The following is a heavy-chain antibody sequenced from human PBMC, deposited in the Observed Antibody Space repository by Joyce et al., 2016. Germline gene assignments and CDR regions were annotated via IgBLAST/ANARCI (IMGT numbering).Heavy chain of an antibody. CDR1: GFIVSSNY. V-gene: IGHV3-66*02. J-gene: IGHJ6*02. CDR2: IYSGGQT. CDR3: ARDLVAMGYYGMDV. Sequence: EVQLVESGGGLVQPGGSLRLSCAASGFIVSSNYMSWVRQAPGKGLEWVSVIYSGGQTYYAGSVKGRFTISRSNSKNTLYLQMNSLRPEDTAVYYCARDLVAMGYYGMDVWGQGTTVTVFS. D-gene: IGHD2-15*01.